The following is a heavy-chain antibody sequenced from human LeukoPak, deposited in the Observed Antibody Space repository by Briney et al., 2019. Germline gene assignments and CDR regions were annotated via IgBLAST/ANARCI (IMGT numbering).Heavy chain of an antibody. V-gene: IGHV1-69*13. D-gene: IGHD2-2*01. CDR1: GGTFCSYA. Sequence: GASVKVSCKASGGTFCSYAISWVRQAPGQGLEWMGGIIPIFGTANYAQKFQGRVTITADESTSTAYMELSSLRSEDTAVYYCAIRTSKGFDPWGQGTLVTVSS. J-gene: IGHJ5*02. CDR2: IIPIFGTA. CDR3: AIRTSKGFDP.